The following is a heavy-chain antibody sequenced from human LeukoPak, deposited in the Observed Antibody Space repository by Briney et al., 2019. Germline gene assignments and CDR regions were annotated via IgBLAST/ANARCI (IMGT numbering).Heavy chain of an antibody. CDR2: ISAYNGNT. CDR3: ARDHHAYYDSSGYYSGPYYFDY. J-gene: IGHJ4*02. CDR1: GGTFTSYG. V-gene: IGHV1-18*01. Sequence: APVKVSCKASGGTFTSYGISWVRQAPGQGLEWMGWISAYNGNTNYAQKLQGRVTMTTDTSTSTAYMELRSLRSDDTAVYYCARDHHAYYDSSGYYSGPYYFDYWGQRTLVTVSS. D-gene: IGHD3-22*01.